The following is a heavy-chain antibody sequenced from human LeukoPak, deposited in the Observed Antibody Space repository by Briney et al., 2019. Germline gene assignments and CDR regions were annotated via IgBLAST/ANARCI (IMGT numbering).Heavy chain of an antibody. J-gene: IGHJ4*02. CDR3: VRDGVAIATGHFDY. CDR2: ITSSGSAI. Sequence: PGGSLRLSCAASGFIFSNYEMNWVRQAPGKGLEWVSYITSSGSAIYYADSVKGRFTISRDNAKNSLYLQMNSLRAEDKAVYYCVRDGVAIATGHFDYWGQGTLVTVSS. V-gene: IGHV3-48*03. CDR1: GFIFSNYE. D-gene: IGHD1-26*01.